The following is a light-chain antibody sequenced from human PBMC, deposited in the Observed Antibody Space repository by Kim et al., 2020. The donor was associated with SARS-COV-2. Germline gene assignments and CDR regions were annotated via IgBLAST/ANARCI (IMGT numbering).Light chain of an antibody. Sequence: NFMLTQPHSVSESPGKRVTISCTRSSGSIASTNVQWYQQSPGTSPTAVIFENNQRPSGVPDRFSGSIDGSSNSASLTISGLKTEDEADYYCQSFDSNIQVFGGGTQLTVL. CDR3: QSFDSNIQV. J-gene: IGLJ3*02. V-gene: IGLV6-57*01. CDR2: ENN. CDR1: SGSIASTN.